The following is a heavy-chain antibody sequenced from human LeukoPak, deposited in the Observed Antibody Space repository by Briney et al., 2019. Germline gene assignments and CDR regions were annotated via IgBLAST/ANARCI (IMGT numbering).Heavy chain of an antibody. CDR2: FYYSGST. Sequence: PSETLSLTCTVSGGSISSYYWTWMRQPPGKGLEWLGYFYYSGSTNYNPSLKSRVTISVDTSKNQLSLKLSSMTAADTAMYYCARLDSGGYGLFDIWGQGTMVTVSS. J-gene: IGHJ3*02. CDR3: ARLDSGGYGLFDI. V-gene: IGHV4-59*08. CDR1: GGSISSYY. D-gene: IGHD6-19*01.